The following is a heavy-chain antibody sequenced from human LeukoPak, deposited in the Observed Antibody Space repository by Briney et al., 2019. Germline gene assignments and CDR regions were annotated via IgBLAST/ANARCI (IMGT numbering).Heavy chain of an antibody. CDR2: IHSSGASI. V-gene: IGHV3-48*03. J-gene: IGHJ4*02. CDR1: GFTFTLYD. D-gene: IGHD1-1*01. Sequence: PGGSLRLSCAASGFTFTLYDMNWIRQAPGQGLEWVSYIHSSGASIFYADSVKGRFTISRDDANNSLYLQMNSLRAEDTAVYYCARKLTGTTFFDYWGQGTMATVSS. CDR3: ARKLTGTTFFDY.